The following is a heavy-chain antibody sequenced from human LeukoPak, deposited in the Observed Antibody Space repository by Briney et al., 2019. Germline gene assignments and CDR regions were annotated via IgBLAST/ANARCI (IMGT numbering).Heavy chain of an antibody. V-gene: IGHV4-39*01. Sequence: SETLSLTCTVSGGSISSSSYYWGWIRQPPGKGLEWIGSIYYSGSTYYNPSLKSRVTISVDTSKNQFSLKLSSVTAADTAVYYCARNTIPSFDPWGQGTLVTVSS. CDR3: ARNTIPSFDP. J-gene: IGHJ5*02. D-gene: IGHD3-3*01. CDR2: IYYSGST. CDR1: GGSISSSSYY.